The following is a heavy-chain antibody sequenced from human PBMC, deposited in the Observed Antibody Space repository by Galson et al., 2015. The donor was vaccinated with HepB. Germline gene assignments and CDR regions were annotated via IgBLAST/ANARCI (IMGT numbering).Heavy chain of an antibody. CDR3: AKGRSVTWTGEPEYDF. CDR2: ISYSGNNE. J-gene: IGHJ4*02. Sequence: SLRLSCAASGLTFDKYGIHWVRRAPGKGLEWVAFISYSGNNEHYSGSVKGRFTISRDNSKNTLYLQMSSLTTEDTAIYYCAKGRSVTWTGEPEYDFWGQGTLVTVSS. CDR1: GLTFDKYG. V-gene: IGHV3-30*18. D-gene: IGHD3/OR15-3a*01.